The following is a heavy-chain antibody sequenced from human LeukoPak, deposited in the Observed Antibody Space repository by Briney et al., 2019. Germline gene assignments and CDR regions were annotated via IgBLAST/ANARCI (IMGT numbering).Heavy chain of an antibody. CDR2: ISGSGGST. V-gene: IGHV3-23*01. CDR1: GFTFSSYA. J-gene: IGHJ4*02. D-gene: IGHD3-10*01. CDR3: AKDLITMVRGGSFDY. Sequence: PGGSLRLSCAASGFTFSSYAMSWVRQAPGKGLEWVSAISGSGGSTYYADSVKGRFTISRDNSKNTLYLQMNSLRTEDTAVYYCAKDLITMVRGGSFDYWGQGTLVTVSS.